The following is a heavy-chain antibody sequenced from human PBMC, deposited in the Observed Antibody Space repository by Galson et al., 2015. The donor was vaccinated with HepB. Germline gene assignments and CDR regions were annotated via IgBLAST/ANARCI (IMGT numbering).Heavy chain of an antibody. V-gene: IGHV3-49*04. J-gene: IGHJ4*02. CDR2: IRSKAYGGTT. Sequence: SLRLSCAASGFTFGDYAMSWVRQAPGKGLEWVGFIRSKAYGGTTEYAASVKGRFTISRDDSKSIAYLQMNSLKTEDTAVYYCTSSFYLYYFDYWGQGTLVTVSS. D-gene: IGHD3-16*02. CDR3: TSSFYLYYFDY. CDR1: GFTFGDYA.